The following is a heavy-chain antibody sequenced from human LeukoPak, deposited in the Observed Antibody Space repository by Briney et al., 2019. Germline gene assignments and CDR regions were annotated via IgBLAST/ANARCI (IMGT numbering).Heavy chain of an antibody. D-gene: IGHD6-6*01. CDR2: INHSGST. J-gene: IGHJ4*02. CDR1: GGSFSGYY. V-gene: IGHV4-34*01. Sequence: TSETLSLTCAVYGGSFSGYYWSWIRQPPGKGLEWIGEINHSGSTNYNPSLKSRVTISVDTSKNQFSLKLSSVTAADTAVYYCARFMDSSSSGFDYWGQGTLVTVSS. CDR3: ARFMDSSSSGFDY.